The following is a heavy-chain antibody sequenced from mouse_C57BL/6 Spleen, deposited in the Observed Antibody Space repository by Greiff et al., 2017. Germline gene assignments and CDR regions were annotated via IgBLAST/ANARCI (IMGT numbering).Heavy chain of an antibody. CDR1: GFTFSDYY. J-gene: IGHJ2*01. CDR3: TRVAIHYYGSSYDY. V-gene: IGHV5-16*01. D-gene: IGHD1-1*01. Sequence: EVQGVESEGGLVQPGSSMKLSCTASGFTFSDYYMAWVRQVPEKGLEWVANINYDGSSTYYLDSLKSRFIISRDNAKNILYLQMSSLNSEDTATDCCTRVAIHYYGSSYDYWGQGTTLTVSS. CDR2: INYDGSST.